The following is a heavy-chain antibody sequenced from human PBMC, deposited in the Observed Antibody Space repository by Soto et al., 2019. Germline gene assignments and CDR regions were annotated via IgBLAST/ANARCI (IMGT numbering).Heavy chain of an antibody. V-gene: IGHV1-3*01. CDR1: GYTFTSYA. D-gene: IGHD6-13*01. CDR2: INAGNGNT. Sequence: GASVKVSCKASGYTFTSYAMHWVRQAPGQRLEWMGWINAGNGNTKYSQKFQGRVTITRDTSASTAYMELSSLRSEDTAVYYCARDVPTRLAAAGPLAFDIWGQGTMVTVSS. J-gene: IGHJ3*02. CDR3: ARDVPTRLAAAGPLAFDI.